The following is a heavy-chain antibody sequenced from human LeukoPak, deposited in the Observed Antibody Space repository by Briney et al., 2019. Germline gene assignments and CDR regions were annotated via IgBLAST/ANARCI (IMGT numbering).Heavy chain of an antibody. V-gene: IGHV1-18*01. D-gene: IGHD1-1*01. Sequence: ASVKVSCKASGYNYMSFGISGVKQAPGQGREWMGWISVHYGNTNYAQKCQDRFTMTTDTSTSTAYMELRSLRSDDTAVYYCGTGPYYFDIWGQGTLVTVSS. CDR2: ISVHYGNT. J-gene: IGHJ4*02. CDR3: GTGPYYFDI. CDR1: GYNYMSFG.